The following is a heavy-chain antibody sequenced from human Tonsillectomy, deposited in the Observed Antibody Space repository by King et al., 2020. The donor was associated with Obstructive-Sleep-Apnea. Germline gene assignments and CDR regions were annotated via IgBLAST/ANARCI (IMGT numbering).Heavy chain of an antibody. J-gene: IGHJ5*02. V-gene: IGHV4-31*03. CDR2: VDYSGNT. CDR3: AKNREYSSDPGFDP. CDR1: GGSVSSDGHY. D-gene: IGHD5-18*01. Sequence: QLQESGPGLVKPSQTLSLTCSVSGGSVSSDGHYWNWIRQHPGKGLEWIGCVDYSGNTYYTSSLNSRLTMSLYTSRNQISLRLTSVTDADTAVYFCAKNREYSSDPGFDPWGQGTLVTVSS.